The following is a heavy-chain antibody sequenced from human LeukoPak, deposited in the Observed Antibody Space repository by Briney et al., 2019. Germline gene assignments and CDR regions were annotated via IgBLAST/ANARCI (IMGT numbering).Heavy chain of an antibody. CDR3: TTALLTGYGSITMID. V-gene: IGHV3-15*01. Sequence: PGGSLRLSCAASGFTFSHAWMSWVRQAPGKGLEWVGRIKTKTDGGTTDYAAPVKGRFTISRDDSKNTLYVQMNSLKTEDTAVYYCTTALLTGYGSITMIDWGQGTLVTVSS. CDR2: IKTKTDGGTT. CDR1: GFTFSHAW. J-gene: IGHJ4*02. D-gene: IGHD3-22*01.